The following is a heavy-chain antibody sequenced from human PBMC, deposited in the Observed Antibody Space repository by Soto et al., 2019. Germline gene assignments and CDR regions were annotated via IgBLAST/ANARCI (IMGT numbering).Heavy chain of an antibody. CDR1: GGTFSSYA. CDR2: TIPIFGTA. V-gene: IGHV1-69*13. CDR3: ARRLMQSDLDY. Sequence: SVKVSCKASGGTFSSYAISWVRQAPGQGLEWMGGTIPIFGTANYAQKFQGRVTITADESTSTAYMELSDLRSEDTAVYYCARRLMQSDLDYWGQGTPVTVSS. J-gene: IGHJ4*02.